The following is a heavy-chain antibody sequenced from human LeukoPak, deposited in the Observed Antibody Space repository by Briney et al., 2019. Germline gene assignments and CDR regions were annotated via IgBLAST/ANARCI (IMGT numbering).Heavy chain of an antibody. CDR2: ISSSSSYI. CDR1: GFTFSSYS. Sequence: GGSLRLSCAASGFTFSSYSMNWVRQAPGKGLEWVSSISSSSSYIYYADSVKGRFTISRDNAKNSLYLQMNSLRAEDTAVYYCAREGCGSYAIQHWGQGTLVTVSS. CDR3: AREGCGSYAIQH. J-gene: IGHJ1*01. V-gene: IGHV3-21*01. D-gene: IGHD1-26*01.